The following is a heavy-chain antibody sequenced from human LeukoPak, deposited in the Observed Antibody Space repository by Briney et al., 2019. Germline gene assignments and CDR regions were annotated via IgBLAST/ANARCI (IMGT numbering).Heavy chain of an antibody. CDR2: INTNTGNP. Sequence: ASVKVSCKTSGYTFTGYYMHWVRQAPGQGLEWMGWINTNTGNPTYAQGFTGRFVFSLDTSVSTAYLQISSLKAEDTAVYYCARDDYGSGTHLRWFDPWGQGTLVTVSS. V-gene: IGHV7-4-1*02. CDR3: ARDDYGSGTHLRWFDP. D-gene: IGHD3-10*01. CDR1: GYTFTGYY. J-gene: IGHJ5*02.